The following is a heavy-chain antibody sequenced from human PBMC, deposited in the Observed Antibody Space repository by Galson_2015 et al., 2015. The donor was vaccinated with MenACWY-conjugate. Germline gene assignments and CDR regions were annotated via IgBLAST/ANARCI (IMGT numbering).Heavy chain of an antibody. Sequence: LRLSCAASGFSFSSFGMNWVRQAPGKGLEWVSYISSSGSAISYADSVKGRFTISRDNARNSLYLQMNSLRVEDTAVYYCTRTSSPGYWGQGTLVTVSS. CDR3: TRTSSPGY. J-gene: IGHJ4*02. CDR1: GFSFSSFG. V-gene: IGHV3-48*01. CDR2: ISSSGSAI. D-gene: IGHD2-2*01.